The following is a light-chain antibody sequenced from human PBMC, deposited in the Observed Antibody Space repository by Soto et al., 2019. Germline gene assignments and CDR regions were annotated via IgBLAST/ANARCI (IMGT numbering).Light chain of an antibody. Sequence: EMVMTQSPATLSVSPGERATLSCRASQNLSRNLAWYQQQPGQAPRLLIVYASTRATGIPARFSGSGSGTDFTLTISSLQSEDFAVYSCQQYDKWPHTFGQGTKLEIK. CDR2: YAS. V-gene: IGKV3-15*01. CDR1: QNLSRN. J-gene: IGKJ2*01. CDR3: QQYDKWPHT.